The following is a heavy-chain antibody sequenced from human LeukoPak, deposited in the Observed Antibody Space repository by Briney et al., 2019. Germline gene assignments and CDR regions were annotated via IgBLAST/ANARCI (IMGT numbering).Heavy chain of an antibody. CDR2: IYHSGST. CDR1: GGSISSSNL. Sequence: PSETLSLTCAVSGGSISSSNLWSWVRQPPGKGLEWIGEIYHSGSTNYNPSLKSQVTISVDKSKNQFSLKLSSVTAADTAVYYCASTLIGIAVAGTVYWGQGTLVTVSS. D-gene: IGHD6-19*01. CDR3: ASTLIGIAVAGTVY. J-gene: IGHJ4*02. V-gene: IGHV4-4*02.